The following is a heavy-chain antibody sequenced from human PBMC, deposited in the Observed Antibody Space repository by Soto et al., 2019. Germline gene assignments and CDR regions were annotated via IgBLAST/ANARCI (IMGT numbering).Heavy chain of an antibody. CDR1: GFTFSNYW. V-gene: IGHV3-74*01. CDR3: ASENWDSY. CDR2: INSDGSSK. J-gene: IGHJ4*02. Sequence: EVQLAESGGGLVQPGGSLRLSCAATGFTFSNYWMHWVRQVPGRGLVWVSRINSDGSSKYYADSVKGRFTMSRDNAKNRVYLEMNGLRAADTAVYHCASENWDSYWGQGILFTVSS. D-gene: IGHD1-7*01.